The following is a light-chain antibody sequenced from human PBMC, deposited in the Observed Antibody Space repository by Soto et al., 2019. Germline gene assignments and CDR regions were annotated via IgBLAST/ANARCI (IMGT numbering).Light chain of an antibody. CDR2: GAS. J-gene: IGKJ1*01. CDR1: QSVSSSY. Sequence: EIVLTQSPGTLSFSPGERSTLSCRASQSVSSSYLAWYQQKPGQAPRLLIYGASTRATGIPARFSGSGSGTQFTLTISSLQSEDFAVYYCQQYNNWPPAWTFGQGTKVDIK. V-gene: IGKV3-15*01. CDR3: QQYNNWPPAWT.